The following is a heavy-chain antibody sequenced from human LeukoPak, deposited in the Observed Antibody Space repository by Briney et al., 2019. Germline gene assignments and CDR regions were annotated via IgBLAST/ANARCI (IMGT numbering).Heavy chain of an antibody. CDR3: ARGRGARYYDSSGLYYFDY. J-gene: IGHJ4*02. D-gene: IGHD3-22*01. V-gene: IGHV1-2*02. CDR2: INPNSGGT. CDR1: GYTFTGYY. Sequence: GASVKVSCKASGYTFTGYYMHWVRQAPGQGLEWMGWINPNSGGTKYAQQFQGRVTMTRDTSISTPYMELSRLTSDDTAVYYCARGRGARYYDSSGLYYFDYWGQGTLVTVSS.